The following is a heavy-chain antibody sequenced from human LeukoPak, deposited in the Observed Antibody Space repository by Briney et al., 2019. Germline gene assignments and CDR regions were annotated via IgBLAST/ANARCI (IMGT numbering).Heavy chain of an antibody. CDR1: GFTFSNYA. J-gene: IGHJ4*02. CDR3: AKEGDYDILTGHLDY. CDR2: INGNGGST. Sequence: QPGGSLRVSCAASGFTFSNYAMSWVRQAPGKGLEWVSGINGNGGSTYNADSVKGRFTISRDNSKNTLYLQMNSLRAEDTAVYYCAKEGDYDILTGHLDYWGQGTLVTVSS. D-gene: IGHD3-9*01. V-gene: IGHV3-23*01.